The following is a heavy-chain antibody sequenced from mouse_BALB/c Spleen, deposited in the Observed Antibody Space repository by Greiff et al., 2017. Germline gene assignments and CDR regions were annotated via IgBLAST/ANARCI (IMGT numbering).Heavy chain of an antibody. CDR2: ISTYYGDA. CDR1: GYTFTDYA. D-gene: IGHD1-1*01. V-gene: IGHV1S137*01. J-gene: IGHJ1*01. CDR3: ARDGSSPPRYFDV. Sequence: VQLQQSGAELVRPGVSVKICCKGSGYTFTDYAMHWVKQSHAKSLEWIGVISTYYGDASYNQKFKGKATMTVDKSSSTAYMELARLTSEDSAIYYCARDGSSPPRYFDVWGAGTTVTVSS.